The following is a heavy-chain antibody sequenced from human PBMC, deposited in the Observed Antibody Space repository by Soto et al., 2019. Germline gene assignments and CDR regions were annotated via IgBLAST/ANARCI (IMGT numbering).Heavy chain of an antibody. D-gene: IGHD1-26*01. CDR2: IYWHDDK. CDR1: GFSLSTSGVG. V-gene: IGHV2-5*01. CDR3: AHRYTGAHHF. Sequence: QITLKESGPTLVKPTQTLTLTCTFSGFSLSTSGVGVGWIRQPPGKALEWLALIYWHDDKRYSASLKSRLTIPKGTAKGQGLLLMTTMDPVDTSTYYCAHRYTGAHHFWGQGALVTVSS. J-gene: IGHJ4*02.